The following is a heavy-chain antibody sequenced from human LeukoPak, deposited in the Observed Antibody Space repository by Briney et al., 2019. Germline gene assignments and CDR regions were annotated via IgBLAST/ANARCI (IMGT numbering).Heavy chain of an antibody. CDR3: ARNNGMDV. Sequence: SGGSLRLSCAASGFILSNHWMTWVRQVPGRGPEWVANVNRDGSETYYLDSVKGRFTISKDNAKNSLFLQMNSLRAEDTALYHCARNNGMDVWGQGTTVIVSS. CDR1: GFILSNHW. J-gene: IGHJ6*02. V-gene: IGHV3-7*03. CDR2: VNRDGSET.